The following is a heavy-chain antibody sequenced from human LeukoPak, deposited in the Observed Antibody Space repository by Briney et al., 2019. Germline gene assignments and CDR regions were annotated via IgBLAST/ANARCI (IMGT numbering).Heavy chain of an antibody. CDR2: ISAYNGNK. CDR3: ARDYGYSGYDTPHDAFDI. D-gene: IGHD5-12*01. CDR1: GYTFTSYD. V-gene: IGHV1-18*01. Sequence: ASVKVPCKASGYTFTSYDLSRVRQAPGQGLEWMGWISAYNGNKNYAQKFQRRVTMTTDTSTSTAYMELRSLRSDDTAVYYCARDYGYSGYDTPHDAFDIWGQGTMVTVSS. J-gene: IGHJ3*02.